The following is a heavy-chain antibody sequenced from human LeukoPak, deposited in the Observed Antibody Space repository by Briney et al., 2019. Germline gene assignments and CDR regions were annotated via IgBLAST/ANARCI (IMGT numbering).Heavy chain of an antibody. Sequence: PSETLSLTCAVSGYSISSGYYWGWIRQPPGKGLEWIGSIYHRGSTYYNPSLKSRVTISVDTSKNQFSLKLSSVTAADTAVYYCANQQLWFDYWGQGTLVTVSS. V-gene: IGHV4-38-2*01. CDR1: GYSISSGYY. CDR3: ANQQLWFDY. CDR2: IYHRGST. D-gene: IGHD5-18*01. J-gene: IGHJ4*02.